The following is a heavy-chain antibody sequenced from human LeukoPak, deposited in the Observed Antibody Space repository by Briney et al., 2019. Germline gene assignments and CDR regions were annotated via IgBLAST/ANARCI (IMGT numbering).Heavy chain of an antibody. CDR2: ISYDGSNK. D-gene: IGHD3-3*01. CDR3: ARGGGITIFGVVIYMDV. J-gene: IGHJ6*03. V-gene: IGHV3-30*03. CDR1: GFTFSSYG. Sequence: QPGGSLRLSCAASGFTFSSYGMHWVRQAPGKGLEWVAVISYDGSNKYYADSVKGRFTISRDNAKNSLYLQMNSLRAEDTALYYCARGGGITIFGVVIYMDVWGKGTTVTVS.